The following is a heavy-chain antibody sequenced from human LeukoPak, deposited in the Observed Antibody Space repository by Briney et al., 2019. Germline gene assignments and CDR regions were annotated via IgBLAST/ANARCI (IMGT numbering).Heavy chain of an antibody. CDR2: INPNSGGT. Sequence: ASVKVSCKASGYTFTGYYMHGVRQAPGQGLEWMGWINPNSGGTNYAQKFQGRVTMTRDTSISTAYMELSRLRSDDTAVYYCAKDVGKRQWLVTGDYFDYWGQGTLVTVSS. V-gene: IGHV1-2*02. CDR3: AKDVGKRQWLVTGDYFDY. CDR1: GYTFTGYY. D-gene: IGHD6-19*01. J-gene: IGHJ4*02.